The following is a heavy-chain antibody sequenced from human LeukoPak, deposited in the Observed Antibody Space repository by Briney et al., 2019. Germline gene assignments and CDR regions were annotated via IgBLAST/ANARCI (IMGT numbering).Heavy chain of an antibody. Sequence: SETLSLTCTVSGGSISSGSYYWSWIRQPAGKGLEWIGRIYTSGSTNYNPSLKSRVTISVDTSKNQFSLKLSSVTAADTAVYYCARLDIVGASSINWYFDLWGRGTLVTVSS. CDR3: ARLDIVGASSINWYFDL. V-gene: IGHV4-61*02. J-gene: IGHJ2*01. CDR2: IYTSGST. D-gene: IGHD1-26*01. CDR1: GGSISSGSYY.